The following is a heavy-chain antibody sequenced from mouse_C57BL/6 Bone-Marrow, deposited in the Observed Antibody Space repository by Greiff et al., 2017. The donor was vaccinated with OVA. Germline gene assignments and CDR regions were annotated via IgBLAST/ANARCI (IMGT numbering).Heavy chain of an antibody. CDR3: ARLGIYDGYYWDY. CDR1: GYAFSSSW. CDR2: IYPGDGDT. J-gene: IGHJ2*01. V-gene: IGHV1-82*01. D-gene: IGHD2-3*01. Sequence: QVQLQQSGPELVKPGASVKISCKASGYAFSSSWMNWVKQRPGKGLEWIGRIYPGDGDTNYNGKFKGKATFTADTSSNTAYMQLSSLTTEDSAIYYCARLGIYDGYYWDYWGQGTTLTVSS.